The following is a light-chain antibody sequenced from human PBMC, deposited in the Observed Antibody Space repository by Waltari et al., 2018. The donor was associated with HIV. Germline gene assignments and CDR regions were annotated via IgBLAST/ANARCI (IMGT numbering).Light chain of an antibody. Sequence: PGQSITISCTGTSSDVASYNLVSWYQHHPGKAPKVMIYAVTKRPSGVSDRFYGSKSGNTASLTISGLQAEDEADYYCCSYAGTSTYVFGTGTKVTVL. J-gene: IGLJ1*01. V-gene: IGLV2-23*02. CDR2: AVT. CDR3: CSYAGTSTYV. CDR1: SSDVASYNL.